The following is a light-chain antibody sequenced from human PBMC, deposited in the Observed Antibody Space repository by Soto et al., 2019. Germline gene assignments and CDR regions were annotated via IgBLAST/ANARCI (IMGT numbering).Light chain of an antibody. CDR1: SSNIGSYY. J-gene: IGLJ2*01. V-gene: IGLV1-51*01. CDR3: GTWDSSLSAVV. CDR2: DNN. Sequence: QSVLTQPPSVSAAPGQKVTISCSGSSSNIGSYYVSWYQQLPGTAPKLLISDNNKRPSGIPDRFSGSKSGTSATLGITGLQTGDEADYYCGTWDSSLSAVVFGGGTKLTV.